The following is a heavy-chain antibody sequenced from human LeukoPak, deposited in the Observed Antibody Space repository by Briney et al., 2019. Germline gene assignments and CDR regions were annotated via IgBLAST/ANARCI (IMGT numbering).Heavy chain of an antibody. CDR1: GESFSGYF. D-gene: IGHD1-26*01. V-gene: IGHV4-34*01. CDR2: INHSGYT. Sequence: SETLSLTCAVYGESFSGYFWSWIRQPPGKGLEWIGEINHSGYTNYNPSLKSQVTISVDASKNQFSLELNSVTPADTAVYYCARGGNYWPQWWFDPWGRGTLVSVSS. CDR3: ARGGNYWPQWWFDP. J-gene: IGHJ5*02.